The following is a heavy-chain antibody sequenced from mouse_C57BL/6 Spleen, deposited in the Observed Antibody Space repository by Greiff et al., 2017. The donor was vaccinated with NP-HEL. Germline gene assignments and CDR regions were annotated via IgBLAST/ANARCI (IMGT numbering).Heavy chain of an antibody. J-gene: IGHJ2*01. CDR2: IDPSDSYT. Sequence: VQLQQPGAELVMPGASVKLSCKASGYTFTSYWMHWVKQRPGQGLEWIGEIDPSDSYTNYNQKFKGKSTLTVDKSSSTAYMQLSSLTSEDSAVYYCARRYYGSNGDFDYWGQGTTLTVSS. D-gene: IGHD1-1*01. V-gene: IGHV1-69*01. CDR3: ARRYYGSNGDFDY. CDR1: GYTFTSYW.